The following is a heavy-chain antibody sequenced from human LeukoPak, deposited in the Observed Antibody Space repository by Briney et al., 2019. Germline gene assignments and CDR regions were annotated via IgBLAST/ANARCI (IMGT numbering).Heavy chain of an antibody. V-gene: IGHV3-48*03. CDR3: ARETDSTLFDY. Sequence: GGSLRLSCAASGFTFSIYEMNWVRQAPGKGLEWVSYISSRGSTIYYADSVKGRFTISRDNARNSLYLQMNSLRAEDTAVYYCARETDSTLFDYWGQGTLVIVSS. CDR1: GFTFSIYE. CDR2: ISSRGSTI. D-gene: IGHD2-2*01. J-gene: IGHJ4*02.